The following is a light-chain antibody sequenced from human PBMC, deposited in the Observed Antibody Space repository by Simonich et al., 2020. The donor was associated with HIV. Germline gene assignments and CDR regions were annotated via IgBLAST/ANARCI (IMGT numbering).Light chain of an antibody. V-gene: IGKV1-NL1*01. Sequence: DIQMTQSPSSLSASVGDRVTSTCRASQGISNSLAWYQQKPGKAPKLLHYDASSLESGIPSRFSGSGSGTDYALTISSLQPKDFATYYFQQYDSTPLWAFGQGTKVEIK. CDR1: QGISNS. CDR3: QQYDSTPLWA. J-gene: IGKJ1*01. CDR2: DAS.